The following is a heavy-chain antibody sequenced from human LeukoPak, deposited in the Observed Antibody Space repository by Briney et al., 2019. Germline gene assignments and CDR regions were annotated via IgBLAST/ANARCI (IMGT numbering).Heavy chain of an antibody. CDR2: ISANNGNT. Sequence: ASVKVSCMTYGYTFTNYGISWVRQAPGQGLEWVGWISANNGNTNYAQNLQGRVTMTTDTSTSTAYMELRSLRSDDTAVYYCARRAYCGGDCSFDYWGQGTLVTVSS. V-gene: IGHV1-18*01. CDR3: ARRAYCGGDCSFDY. D-gene: IGHD2-21*02. CDR1: GYTFTNYG. J-gene: IGHJ4*02.